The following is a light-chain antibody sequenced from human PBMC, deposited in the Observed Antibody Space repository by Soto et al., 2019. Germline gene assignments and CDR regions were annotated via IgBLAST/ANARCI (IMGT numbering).Light chain of an antibody. CDR3: MQARQTTLS. V-gene: IGKV2-28*01. CDR2: LGA. CDR1: QSLLHRNGYNY. Sequence: DIVLTQSPLSLPVTPGEPASISCRSSQSLLHRNGYNYLDWYLQKPGQSPQLLIYLGANRASGVPDRFSGSGSGTDFTLKISRVEAEDVGIYYCMQARQTTLSFGGGTKVEIK. J-gene: IGKJ4*01.